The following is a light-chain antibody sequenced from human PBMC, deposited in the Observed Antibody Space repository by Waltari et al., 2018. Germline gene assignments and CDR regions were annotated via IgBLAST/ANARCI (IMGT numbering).Light chain of an antibody. CDR1: DIGSKT. CDR3: QIWDGNSDRFVV. Sequence: SYVVTQPPSVSVASGQAAKITCAGNDIGSKTVQWYQQKPGRAPVVVVYDDSGRPSGIPDRFSGSNSGNTATLTISRVEAGDEADYYCQIWDGNSDRFVVFGGGTKLTVL. V-gene: IGLV3-21*02. J-gene: IGLJ2*01. CDR2: DDS.